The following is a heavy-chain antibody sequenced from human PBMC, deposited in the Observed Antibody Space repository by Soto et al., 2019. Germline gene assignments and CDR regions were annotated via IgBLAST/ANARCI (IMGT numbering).Heavy chain of an antibody. CDR3: AKLVRY. V-gene: IGHV3-23*01. J-gene: IGHJ4*02. D-gene: IGHD2-8*02. CDR1: GFTFSSHS. CDR2: ISGSGDET. Sequence: EVQLLESGGGLVAPGGSLRLSCAASGFTFSSHSMSWVRQAPGKGLEWVSSISGSGDETHYADYVKGRFTISSDNSKNTLYVQMNSLRAEDTAVYYCAKLVRYWGEGTLVTVSS.